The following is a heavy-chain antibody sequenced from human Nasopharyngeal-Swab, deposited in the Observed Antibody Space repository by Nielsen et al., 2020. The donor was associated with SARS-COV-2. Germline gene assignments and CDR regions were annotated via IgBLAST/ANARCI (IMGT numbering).Heavy chain of an antibody. D-gene: IGHD2-8*01. Sequence: ASVKVSCKASGYTFTSYAMNWVRQAPGQGLEWMGWINTNTGNPTYAQGFTGRFVFSLDTSVSTAYLQICSLKAEDTAAYYCARTDCTNGVCQYYYYGMDVWGQGTTVTVS. CDR3: ARTDCTNGVCQYYYYGMDV. J-gene: IGHJ6*02. CDR2: INTNTGNP. CDR1: GYTFTSYA. V-gene: IGHV7-4-1*01.